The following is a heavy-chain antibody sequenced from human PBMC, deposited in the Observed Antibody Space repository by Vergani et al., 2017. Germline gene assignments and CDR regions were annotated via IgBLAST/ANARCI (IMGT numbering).Heavy chain of an antibody. J-gene: IGHJ5*02. CDR1: GGSISSSNR. CDR2: IYHSGST. D-gene: IGHD3-3*01. CDR3: ARRYYDFWSGYYRGWFYR. V-gene: IGHV4-4*02. Sequence: QVQLQESGPGLVKPSGTLSLTCAVSGGSISSSNRWSWVRQPPGKGLEWIGEIYHSGSTNYNPSLKSRVTISVDTSKNPFSLKRSSVTAADTAVYYCARRYYDFWSGYYRGWFYRWGGGTLVTVSA.